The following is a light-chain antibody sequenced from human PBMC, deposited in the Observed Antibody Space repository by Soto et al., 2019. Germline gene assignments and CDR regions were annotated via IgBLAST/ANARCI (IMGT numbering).Light chain of an antibody. CDR1: QSISSSF. V-gene: IGKV3-20*01. CDR2: GAS. Sequence: EIVLTQSPGTLSLSPGERATLSCRASQSISSSFLGWYQQKPGQAPRLLIYGASSRATGIPDRFSGSGSGTDFTLTISRLEAEDFATYYCQQYNSYWTFGQGTKVEIK. J-gene: IGKJ1*01. CDR3: QQYNSYWT.